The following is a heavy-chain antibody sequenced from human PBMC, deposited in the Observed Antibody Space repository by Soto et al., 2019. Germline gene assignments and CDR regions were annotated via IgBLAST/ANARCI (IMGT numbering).Heavy chain of an antibody. D-gene: IGHD5-18*01. Sequence: EVQLVESGGGLVQPGGSLRLSCAASGFTFSSYSMNWVRQAPGKGLEWVSYISSSSSTIYYADSVKGRFTISRDNAKNSLYLQMNSLRAEDKAVYYCARAGYGAPDYWGKGTLVTVSS. CDR3: ARAGYGAPDY. CDR2: ISSSSSTI. J-gene: IGHJ4*02. V-gene: IGHV3-48*01. CDR1: GFTFSSYS.